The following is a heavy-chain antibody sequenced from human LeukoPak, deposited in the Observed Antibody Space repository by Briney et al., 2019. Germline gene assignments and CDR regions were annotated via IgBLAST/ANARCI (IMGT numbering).Heavy chain of an antibody. J-gene: IGHJ5*02. CDR3: ARDAATSGTSWFDP. CDR1: GYTLTELS. V-gene: IGHV1-24*01. D-gene: IGHD6-13*01. CDR2: FDPEDGET. Sequence: ASVKVSCKVSGYTLTELSMHWVRQAPGKGLEWMGGFDPEDGETIYAQKFQGRVTMTRDTAISTAYMELSSLTSDDTAVYSCARDAATSGTSWFDPWGQGTLVTVSS.